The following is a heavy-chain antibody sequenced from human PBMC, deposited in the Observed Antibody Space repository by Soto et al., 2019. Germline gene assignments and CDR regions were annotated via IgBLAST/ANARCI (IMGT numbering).Heavy chain of an antibody. CDR2: IIPIFGTA. CDR3: ARSSVVVITGYYYYGMDV. CDR1: GGTFSSYA. V-gene: IGHV1-69*13. Sequence: SVKVSCKASGGTFSSYAISWVRQAPGQGLEWMGGIIPIFGTANYAQKFQGRVTITADESTSTAYMELSSLRSEDTAVYYCARSSVVVITGYYYYGMDVWGQGTTVTVSS. J-gene: IGHJ6*02. D-gene: IGHD3-22*01.